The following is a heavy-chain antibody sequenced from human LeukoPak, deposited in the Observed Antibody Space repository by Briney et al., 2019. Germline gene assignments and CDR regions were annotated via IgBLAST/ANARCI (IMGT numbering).Heavy chain of an antibody. J-gene: IGHJ4*02. CDR2: ISYDGNIK. V-gene: IGHV3-30*04. CDR1: GFTFSDYT. CDR3: ARDQGVVVIDTTPDYFDY. Sequence: GGSLRLSCAASGFTFSDYTVYWVRLAPGKGLQWVATISYDGNIKYYADSVKGRFTISRDNSKNTLYLQMNSLRAEDTAVYYCARDQGVVVIDTTPDYFDYWGQGTLVTVSS. D-gene: IGHD2-15*01.